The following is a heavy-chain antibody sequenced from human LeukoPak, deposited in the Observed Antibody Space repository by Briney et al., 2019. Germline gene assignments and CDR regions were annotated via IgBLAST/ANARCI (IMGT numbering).Heavy chain of an antibody. J-gene: IGHJ4*02. Sequence: SETLSLTCTVSSGSISSSSYYWGWLRQPPGKGLEWLGSIYYSGSTYYNPSLKSRVSISKDASKNQCSLKVSSVTAADTAVYYCARIKKVDTSIDYWGQGTLVTVSS. CDR3: ARIKKVDTSIDY. D-gene: IGHD5-18*01. V-gene: IGHV4-39*01. CDR1: SGSISSSSYY. CDR2: IYYSGST.